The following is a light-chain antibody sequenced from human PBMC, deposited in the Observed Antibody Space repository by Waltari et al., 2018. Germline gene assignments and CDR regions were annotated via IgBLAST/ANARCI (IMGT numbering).Light chain of an antibody. CDR2: AAF. CDR1: QGISSD. V-gene: IGKV1-9*01. Sequence: DIQLTQSPSFLSTSVGDSVSITCRASQGISSDLAWYQQKPGKAPKLLIYAAFTLQSGVPSRFSGSGSGTEFTLTISSLQPEDFATYYCQRYNSYPITFGPGTKVDI. CDR3: QRYNSYPIT. J-gene: IGKJ3*01.